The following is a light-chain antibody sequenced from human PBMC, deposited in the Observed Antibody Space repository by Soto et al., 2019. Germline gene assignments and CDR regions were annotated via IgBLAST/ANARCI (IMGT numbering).Light chain of an antibody. CDR1: HDISNY. CDR2: DAS. J-gene: IGKJ5*01. Sequence: DLQMTQSPSSLSASVGDRVTVTCQASHDISNYLNWYQHKPGKAPKLLIYDASNLETGVPSRFSGSGSGTDFTLTISSLQPEDIATYYCHQYDNLPLTFGQGTRLEIK. CDR3: HQYDNLPLT. V-gene: IGKV1-33*01.